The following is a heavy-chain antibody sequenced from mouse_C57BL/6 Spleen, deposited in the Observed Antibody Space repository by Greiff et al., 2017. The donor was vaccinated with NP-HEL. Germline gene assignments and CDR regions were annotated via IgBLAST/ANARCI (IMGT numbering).Heavy chain of an antibody. CDR3: ARSKLFFDY. D-gene: IGHD3-3*01. Sequence: QVQLQQPGAELVKPGASVKLSCKASGYTFTSYWMHWVKQRPGQGLEWIGMIHPNSGSNNYNEKLKSKATLTVDKSSSTAYMQLSSLTSEDAAVYYCARSKLFFDYWGQGTTLTVSS. CDR1: GYTFTSYW. J-gene: IGHJ2*01. V-gene: IGHV1-64*01. CDR2: IHPNSGSN.